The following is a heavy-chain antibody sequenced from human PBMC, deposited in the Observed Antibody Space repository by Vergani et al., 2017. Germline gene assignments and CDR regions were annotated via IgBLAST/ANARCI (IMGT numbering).Heavy chain of an antibody. J-gene: IGHJ5*02. CDR1: GGSMSGYY. V-gene: IGHV4-59*01. CDR3: GIVAVFYGLASHLLDL. CDR2: MYHSGST. D-gene: IGHD3-10*01. Sequence: QVRLQESGPGLVKPSETLSLTCSVSGGSMSGYYWSWFRQPPGKELEWCGYMYHSGSTNYNPSLETLVTISGDTSKNQFSLKLNSVTAADTAVYCCGIVAVFYGLASHLLDLWGQGILVTVSS.